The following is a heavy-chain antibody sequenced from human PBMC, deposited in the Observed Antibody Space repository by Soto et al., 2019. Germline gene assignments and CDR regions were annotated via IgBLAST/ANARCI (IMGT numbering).Heavy chain of an antibody. CDR3: ARLLTYNFGYGMVY. D-gene: IGHD5-18*01. J-gene: IGHJ4*02. CDR2: IYPRGSET. V-gene: IGHV5-51*01. Sequence: LGESLKISCKGSGYVFSEYWIASVRQMPGKSLEWMGLIYPRGSETRYSPSFQGQVTISVDESTATAHLQWSRLRVSDTATYYCARLLTYNFGYGMVYWGRGTQVTVSS. CDR1: GYVFSEYW.